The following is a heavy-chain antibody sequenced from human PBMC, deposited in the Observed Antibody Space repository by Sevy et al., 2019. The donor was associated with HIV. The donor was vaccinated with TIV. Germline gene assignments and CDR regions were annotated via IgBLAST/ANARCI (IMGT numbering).Heavy chain of an antibody. CDR1: GFTFSHAW. CDR2: IKSKPDGGTT. CDR3: STDPIIVLLVTDGMDV. V-gene: IGHV3-15*01. Sequence: GGSLRLSCAASGFTFSHAWMSWVRQAPGKGLEWVGRIKSKPDGGTTDYAAPVKGRFTISRDESKNTLFLQMNSLKTEDTAVYYCSTDPIIVLLVTDGMDVWGQGTTVTVSS. D-gene: IGHD2-8*02. J-gene: IGHJ6*02.